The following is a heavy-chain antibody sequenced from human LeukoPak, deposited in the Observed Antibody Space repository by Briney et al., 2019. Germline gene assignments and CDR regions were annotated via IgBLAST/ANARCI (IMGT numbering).Heavy chain of an antibody. J-gene: IGHJ4*02. V-gene: IGHV3-48*03. CDR3: TRDEEGASREFDY. CDR1: GFTFSSYE. Sequence: GGSLRLSCAASGFTFSSYEMSWVRQAPGKGLEWVSYISSSGTTTFYADSVKGRFTISRDNAKNSLYLQMNSLRVEDTAVYYCTRDEEGASREFDYWGQGALVTVSS. D-gene: IGHD1-26*01. CDR2: ISSSGTTT.